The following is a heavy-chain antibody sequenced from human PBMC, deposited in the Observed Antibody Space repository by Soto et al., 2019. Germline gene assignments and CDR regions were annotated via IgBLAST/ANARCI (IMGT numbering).Heavy chain of an antibody. V-gene: IGHV1-18*01. CDR3: ARVRQLAGYLYYYMDV. J-gene: IGHJ6*03. CDR2: ISAYNGDT. CDR1: GYTVTNYG. D-gene: IGHD6-6*01. Sequence: QVQLLQSGAEVKKPGASVKVSCKASGYTVTNYGITWVRQAPGQRLEWMGWISAYNGDTHYTQRLQGRVTMTTGTSTSTAYMELRGLRSDDTAVYYCARVRQLAGYLYYYMDVRGTGTTVTVSS.